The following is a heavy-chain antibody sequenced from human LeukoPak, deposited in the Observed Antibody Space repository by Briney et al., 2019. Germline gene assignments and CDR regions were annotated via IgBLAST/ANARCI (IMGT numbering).Heavy chain of an antibody. D-gene: IGHD1-1*01. Sequence: GASVKVSCKASGYTFTGYYMHWVRQAPGQGLEWMGRINPNSGGTNYAQKFQGRVTMTRDTSISTAYMELSRLRSDDTAVYYCARAWRYNWNDGWFDPWGQGTLVTVSS. V-gene: IGHV1-2*06. J-gene: IGHJ5*02. CDR1: GYTFTGYY. CDR2: INPNSGGT. CDR3: ARAWRYNWNDGWFDP.